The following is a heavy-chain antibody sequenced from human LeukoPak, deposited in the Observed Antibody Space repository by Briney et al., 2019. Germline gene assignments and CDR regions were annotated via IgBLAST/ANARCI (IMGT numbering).Heavy chain of an antibody. Sequence: ASVTVSCKASGYTFTSYGISWVRQAPGQGLEWMGWISAYNGNTNYAQKLQGRVTMTTDTSTSTAYMELRSLRSDDTAVYYCARVLGYYDSSGYYHNPYFDYWGQGTLVTVSS. CDR2: ISAYNGNT. CDR3: ARVLGYYDSSGYYHNPYFDY. V-gene: IGHV1-18*01. D-gene: IGHD3-22*01. CDR1: GYTFTSYG. J-gene: IGHJ4*02.